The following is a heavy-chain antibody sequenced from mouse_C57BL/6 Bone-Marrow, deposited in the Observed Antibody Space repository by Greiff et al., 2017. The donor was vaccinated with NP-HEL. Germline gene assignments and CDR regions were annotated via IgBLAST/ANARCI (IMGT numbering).Heavy chain of an antibody. CDR3: ARLNYGSSPWFAY. CDR2: IRNKANGYTT. Sequence: EVKLMESGGGLVQPGGSLSLSCAASGFTFTDYYMSWVRQPPGKALEWLGFIRNKANGYTTEYSASVKGRFTISRDNSQSILYLQMNALRAEDSATYYCARLNYGSSPWFAYWGQGTLVTVSA. D-gene: IGHD1-1*01. J-gene: IGHJ3*01. V-gene: IGHV7-3*01. CDR1: GFTFTDYY.